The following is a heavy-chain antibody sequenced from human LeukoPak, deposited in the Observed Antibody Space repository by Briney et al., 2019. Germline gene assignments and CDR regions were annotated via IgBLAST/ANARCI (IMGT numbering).Heavy chain of an antibody. CDR3: ARGGGYSSGWFGWFDP. CDR2: IYYSGST. CDR1: GGSISSSSYY. D-gene: IGHD6-19*01. J-gene: IGHJ5*02. V-gene: IGHV4-39*07. Sequence: PSETLSLTCTVSGGSISSSSYYWGWIRQPPGKGLEWIGSIYYSGSTYYNPSLKSRVTISVDTSKNQFSLKLSSVTAADTAVYYCARGGGYSSGWFGWFDPWGQGTLVTVSS.